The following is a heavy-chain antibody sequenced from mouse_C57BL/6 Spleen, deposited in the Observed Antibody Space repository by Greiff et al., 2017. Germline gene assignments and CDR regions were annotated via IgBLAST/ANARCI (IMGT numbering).Heavy chain of an antibody. D-gene: IGHD1-1*02. V-gene: IGHV1-69*01. CDR2: IDPSDSYT. CDR1: GYTFTSYW. J-gene: IGHJ3*01. Sequence: QVQLQQPGAELVMPGASVKLSCKASGYTFTSYWMHWVKQRPGQGLEWIGEIDPSDSYTNYNQKFKGKSTLTVDKSSSTAYMQLSSLPSEDSAVXYCARGGGGTPFAYWGQGTLVTVSA. CDR3: ARGGGGTPFAY.